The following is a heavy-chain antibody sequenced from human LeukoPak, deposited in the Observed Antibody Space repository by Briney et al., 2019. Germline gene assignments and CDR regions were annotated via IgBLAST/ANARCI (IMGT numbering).Heavy chain of an antibody. CDR1: GFTYSSYS. CDR2: ISSSSSYI. D-gene: IGHD2-15*01. CDR3: ARGYCSGGSCYYYMDV. J-gene: IGHJ6*03. V-gene: IGHV3-21*01. Sequence: GGSLRLSCAASGFTYSSYSVNWVRRAPGKGLEWVSSISSSSSYIYYADSVKGRFTISRDNAKNSLYLQMNSLRAEDTAVYYCARGYCSGGSCYYYMDVWGKGTTVTVSS.